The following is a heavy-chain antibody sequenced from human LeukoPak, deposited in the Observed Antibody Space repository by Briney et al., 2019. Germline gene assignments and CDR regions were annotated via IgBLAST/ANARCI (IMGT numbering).Heavy chain of an antibody. D-gene: IGHD2-2*01. V-gene: IGHV4-30-2*01. CDR2: IYHSGST. Sequence: SETLSLTCAVSDGSISSGGYSWSWIRQPPGEGLEWIGYIYHSGSTYYNPSLKSRVTISVDRSKNQFSLKLSSVTAADTAVYYCARGPVVPAATGRFDPWGQGTLVTVSS. J-gene: IGHJ5*02. CDR3: ARGPVVPAATGRFDP. CDR1: DGSISSGGYS.